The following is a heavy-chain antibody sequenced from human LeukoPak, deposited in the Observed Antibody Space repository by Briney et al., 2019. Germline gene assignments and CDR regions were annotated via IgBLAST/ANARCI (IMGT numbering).Heavy chain of an antibody. CDR1: GYTFTSYY. V-gene: IGHV1-46*01. CDR2: INPSGGST. J-gene: IGHJ3*02. Sequence: GASVKVSCKASGYTFTSYYMHWVRQAPGQGLEWMGIINPSGGSTSYAQKFQGRVTMTRDTSTSTVYMELSSLRSEDTAVYYCARGYCSGGSCYSRDAFDIWGRGTMVTVSS. CDR3: ARGYCSGGSCYSRDAFDI. D-gene: IGHD2-15*01.